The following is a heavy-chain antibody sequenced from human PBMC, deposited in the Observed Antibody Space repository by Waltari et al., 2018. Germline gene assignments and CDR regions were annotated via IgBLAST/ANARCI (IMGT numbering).Heavy chain of an antibody. CDR2: INQHGSGT. V-gene: IGHV3-7*01. CDR1: GFTFSSYW. Sequence: EVQLVESGGGLVQPGGSLRLSCAASGFTFSSYWMSWVRQAPGKGLGWEAKINQHGSGTYYVDSVEGRFTISRDNAKNSLYLQMNSLRVEDTAVYYCARDSSLRYYFDYWGQGTLVTVSS. J-gene: IGHJ4*02. CDR3: ARDSSLRYYFDY.